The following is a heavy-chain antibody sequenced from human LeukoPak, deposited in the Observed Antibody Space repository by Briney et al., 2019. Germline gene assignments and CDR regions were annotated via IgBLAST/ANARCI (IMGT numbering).Heavy chain of an antibody. V-gene: IGHV3-30*02. CDR3: AKVAIVGATGLDY. Sequence: PGRSLRLSCAASGFTFSSYGMHWVRQAPGKGLEWVAFIRYDGSNEYYADSVKGRFTISRDNSKNTLYLQMNSLKAEDTAVYYCAKVAIVGATGLDYWGQGTLVTVSS. D-gene: IGHD1-26*01. J-gene: IGHJ4*02. CDR1: GFTFSSYG. CDR2: IRYDGSNE.